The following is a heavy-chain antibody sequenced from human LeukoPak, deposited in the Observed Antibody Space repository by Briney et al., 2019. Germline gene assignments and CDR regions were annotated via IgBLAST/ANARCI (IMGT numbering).Heavy chain of an antibody. CDR1: GFNFNTYG. Sequence: GGSLRLSCAASGFNFNTYGMHWVRQTPGKGLEWVAGIWHDGSDEYYADSVKGRFTISRDNSKSLVYLQMDSLRDEDTAVYYCAGEVVRDVSGVDYTWLDPWGQGTLVFVS. J-gene: IGHJ5*02. V-gene: IGHV3-33*01. D-gene: IGHD2-8*01. CDR2: IWHDGSDE. CDR3: AGEVVRDVSGVDYTWLDP.